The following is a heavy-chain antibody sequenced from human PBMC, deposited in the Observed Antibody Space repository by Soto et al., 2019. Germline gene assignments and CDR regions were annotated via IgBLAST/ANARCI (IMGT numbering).Heavy chain of an antibody. Sequence: SLRRSGAASGXAISSYALSGVRQDQAQGLEWVSAIVSSGGRTYFRDTVMGRFNISSYNSKNTLYLQMDCMSAEDTAVYYCETDSVSSDGGYYLYYLDSWGQGTLVTVSS. CDR3: ETDSVSSDGGYYLYYLDS. V-gene: IGHV3-23*01. CDR2: IVSSGGRT. D-gene: IGHD3-22*01. CDR1: GXAISSYA. J-gene: IGHJ4*02.